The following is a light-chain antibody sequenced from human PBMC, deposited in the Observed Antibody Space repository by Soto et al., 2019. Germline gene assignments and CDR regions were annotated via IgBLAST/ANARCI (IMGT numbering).Light chain of an antibody. CDR2: GNT. Sequence: QCVLTQPPSVSGAPGQRVIISCTGGSSNIGADYEVHWYQQLPGTAPKLLIYGNTNRPSGVPDRFSGSKSGSSASLATTGLQAEDEAEYYCQSYDNTLKGCVFVTGTKVTVL. J-gene: IGLJ1*01. CDR3: QSYDNTLKGCV. V-gene: IGLV1-40*01. CDR1: SSNIGADYE.